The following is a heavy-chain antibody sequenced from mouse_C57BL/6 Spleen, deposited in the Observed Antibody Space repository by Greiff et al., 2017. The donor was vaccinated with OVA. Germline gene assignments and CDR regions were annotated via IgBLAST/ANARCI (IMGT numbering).Heavy chain of an antibody. CDR3: ARGGHFDY. CDR1: GYTFTSYW. Sequence: QVQLQQPGAELVRPGSSVKLSCKASGYTFTSYWMHWVKQRPIQGLEWIGNIDPSDSETHYNQKFKDKATLTVDKSSSTAYLQLSSLPSEDSAVYYCARGGHFDYWGQGTTLTVSS. V-gene: IGHV1-52*01. CDR2: IDPSDSET. J-gene: IGHJ2*01.